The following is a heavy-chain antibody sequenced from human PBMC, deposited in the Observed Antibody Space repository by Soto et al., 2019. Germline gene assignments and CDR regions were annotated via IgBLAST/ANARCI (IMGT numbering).Heavy chain of an antibody. CDR1: GFTFSTYG. CDR3: AKEEGDYSSSSLDY. J-gene: IGHJ4*02. CDR2: VSHDGTNQ. V-gene: IGHV3-30*18. Sequence: GGSLRLFCAVSGFTFSTYGMHWVRQAPDKGLQWVASVSHDGTNQYYVDSVKGRFTISRDNSKNTLYLQMKSLRAEDTAVYYCAKEEGDYSSSSLDYWGQGTLVTVSS. D-gene: IGHD6-6*01.